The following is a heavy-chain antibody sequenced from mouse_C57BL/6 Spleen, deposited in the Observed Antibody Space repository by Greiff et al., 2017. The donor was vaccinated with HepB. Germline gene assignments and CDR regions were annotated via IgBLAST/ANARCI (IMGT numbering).Heavy chain of an antibody. J-gene: IGHJ3*01. Sequence: DVKLVESGGGLVKPGGSLKLSCAASGFTFSSYAMSWVRQTPEKRLEWVATISDGGSYTYYPDNVKGRFTISRDNAKNNLYLQMSHLKSEDTAMYYCARGAQILCPWFAYWGQGTLVTVSA. V-gene: IGHV5-4*03. CDR3: ARGAQILCPWFAY. CDR2: ISDGGSYT. CDR1: GFTFSSYA.